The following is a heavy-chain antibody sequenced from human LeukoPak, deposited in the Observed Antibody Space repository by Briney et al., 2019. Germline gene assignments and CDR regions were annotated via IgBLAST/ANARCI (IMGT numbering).Heavy chain of an antibody. D-gene: IGHD6-19*01. CDR1: GSSVSNHW. CDR3: VRTMTREWGGWYDNDY. CDR2: ISSRGYT. Sequence: SETLSLTCTVSGSSVSNHWWIWIRQPAGKGLEWIGRISSRGYTNYSPSLKSRVAMSVDTSKNQFSLKLNSVTAADTAVYYCVRTMTREWGGWYDNDYWGRGTLVTVSS. V-gene: IGHV4-4*07. J-gene: IGHJ4*03.